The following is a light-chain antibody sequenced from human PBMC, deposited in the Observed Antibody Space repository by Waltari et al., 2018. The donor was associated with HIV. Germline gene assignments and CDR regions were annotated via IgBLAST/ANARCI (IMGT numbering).Light chain of an antibody. CDR2: EVT. J-gene: IGLJ2*01. CDR3: SSYGDSLKVL. Sequence: QSALTQPPSASGSLGQSVTISCTRSSSDSGAYDFVSWFQQHPHSAPRLLLYEVTRRPATVSARFSGSRSGNTAFLTVAGLQLDDEATYFCSSYGDSLKVLFGGGTNVTVL. V-gene: IGLV2-8*01. CDR1: SSDSGAYDF.